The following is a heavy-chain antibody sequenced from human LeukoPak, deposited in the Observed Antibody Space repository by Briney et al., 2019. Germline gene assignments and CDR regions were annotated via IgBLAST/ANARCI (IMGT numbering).Heavy chain of an antibody. Sequence: PGGSLRLSCEASGFTFSNYAMSWVRQAPGEGLEWVSSISSSSSYIYYADSLKGRFTISRDNAKNSLYLQMNSLRAEDTAVYYCARDFWWGQGTLVTVSS. CDR3: ARDFW. CDR1: GFTFSNYA. V-gene: IGHV3-21*06. D-gene: IGHD2/OR15-2a*01. CDR2: ISSSSSYI. J-gene: IGHJ4*02.